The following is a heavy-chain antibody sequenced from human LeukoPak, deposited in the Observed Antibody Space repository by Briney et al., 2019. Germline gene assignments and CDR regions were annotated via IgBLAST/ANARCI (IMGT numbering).Heavy chain of an antibody. Sequence: SVTLSLTCTVSGGSISSGSYYWSWIRQPAGKGLEWIGRIYTSGSTNYNPSLKSRVTISVDTSKNQFSLKLGSVTAADTAVYYCARGRTYYYYMDVWGKGTTVTVSS. J-gene: IGHJ6*03. CDR1: GGSISSGSYY. CDR3: ARGRTYYYYMDV. CDR2: IYTSGST. V-gene: IGHV4-61*02.